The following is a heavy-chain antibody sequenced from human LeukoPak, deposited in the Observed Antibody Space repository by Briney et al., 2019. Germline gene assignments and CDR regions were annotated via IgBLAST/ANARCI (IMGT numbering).Heavy chain of an antibody. D-gene: IGHD4-23*01. CDR3: ARGHTVASSRGGFDP. Sequence: ASVKVSCKASGYTCTGYYMHWVRQAPGQGLEWMGWINPNSGGTNYAQKFQGRVTMTRDTSISTAYMEVSRLRSDDTAVYYCARGHTVASSRGGFDPWGQGTLVTVSS. CDR2: INPNSGGT. J-gene: IGHJ5*02. CDR1: GYTCTGYY. V-gene: IGHV1-2*02.